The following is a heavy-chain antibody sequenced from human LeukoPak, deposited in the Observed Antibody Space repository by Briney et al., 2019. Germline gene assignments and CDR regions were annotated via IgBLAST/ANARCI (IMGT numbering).Heavy chain of an antibody. D-gene: IGHD6-6*01. J-gene: IGHJ4*02. CDR2: INPTTART. Sequence: INPTTARTNYAQKFQARVTMTRDTSISTAYMELSRLRSDDTAVYYCARALKAARPAGGYWGQGTLVTVSS. V-gene: IGHV1-2*02. CDR3: ARALKAARPAGGY.